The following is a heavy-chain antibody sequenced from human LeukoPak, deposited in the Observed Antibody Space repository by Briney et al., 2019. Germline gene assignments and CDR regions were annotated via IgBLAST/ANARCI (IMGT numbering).Heavy chain of an antibody. D-gene: IGHD6-19*01. V-gene: IGHV3-7*03. J-gene: IGHJ3*02. CDR2: IKQDGSEK. CDR1: GFTFSSYG. Sequence: PGGSLRLSCAASGFTFSSYGMSWVRQAPGKGLEWVANIKQDGSEKYYVDSVKGRFTISRDNAKNSLYLQMNSLRAEDTAVYYCARELSIAVDAFDIWGQGTTVTVSS. CDR3: ARELSIAVDAFDI.